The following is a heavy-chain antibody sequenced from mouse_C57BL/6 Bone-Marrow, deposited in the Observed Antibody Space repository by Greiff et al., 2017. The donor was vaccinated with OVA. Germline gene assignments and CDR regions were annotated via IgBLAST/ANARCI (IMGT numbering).Heavy chain of an antibody. Sequence: QVQLQQPGAELVKPGASVKLSCKASGYTFTSYWMQWVKQRPGQGLEWIGEIDPSDSYTNYNQKFKGKATLTVDTSSSTAYMQLSSLTSEDSAVYYCARPSGTRFAYWGQGTLVTVSA. CDR3: ARPSGTRFAY. D-gene: IGHD4-1*01. CDR2: IDPSDSYT. J-gene: IGHJ3*01. CDR1: GYTFTSYW. V-gene: IGHV1-50*01.